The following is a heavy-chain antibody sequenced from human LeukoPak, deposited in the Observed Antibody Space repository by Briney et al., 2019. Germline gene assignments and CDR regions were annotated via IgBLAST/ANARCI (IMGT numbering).Heavy chain of an antibody. V-gene: IGHV3-74*01. CDR3: ARPSGPARGSGYPFDY. D-gene: IGHD5-12*01. CDR2: IHSDGSST. Sequence: PGGSLRLSCAVSGFTFSSYWMHWVRQAPGKGLVWVSCIHSDGSSTTYADSVKGRFTISRDNAKNTLYLQMNSLRADDTAVYFCARPSGPARGSGYPFDYWGQGTLVTVSS. J-gene: IGHJ4*02. CDR1: GFTFSSYW.